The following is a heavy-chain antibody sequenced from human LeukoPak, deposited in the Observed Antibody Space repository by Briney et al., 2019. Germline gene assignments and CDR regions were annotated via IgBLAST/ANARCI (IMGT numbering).Heavy chain of an antibody. CDR2: IKQDGSEK. V-gene: IGHV3-7*01. CDR1: GFTFSSYW. J-gene: IGHJ6*03. Sequence: GGSLRLSCAASGFTFSSYWMRWVRQAPGKGLEWVANIKQDGSEKYYVDSVKGRFTISRDNAKNSLYLQMNSLRAEDTAVYYCARAYYYGSGSYRFPMDVWGKGTTVTISS. CDR3: ARAYYYGSGSYRFPMDV. D-gene: IGHD3-10*01.